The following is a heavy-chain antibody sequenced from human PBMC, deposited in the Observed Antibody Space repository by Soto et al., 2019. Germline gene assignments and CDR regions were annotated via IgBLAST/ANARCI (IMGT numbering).Heavy chain of an antibody. Sequence: QVQLVQSGAEVKKPGSSVKVSCKASGGTFSSYAISWVRQAPGQGLEWMGGIIPIFGTANYAQKFQGRVTITADESTSTAYIELSSLRSEDTAVYYCATLSFGDCYSRVCAFDIWGQGTMVTVSS. CDR3: ATLSFGDCYSRVCAFDI. D-gene: IGHD2-21*02. CDR1: GGTFSSYA. V-gene: IGHV1-69*01. J-gene: IGHJ3*02. CDR2: IIPIFGTA.